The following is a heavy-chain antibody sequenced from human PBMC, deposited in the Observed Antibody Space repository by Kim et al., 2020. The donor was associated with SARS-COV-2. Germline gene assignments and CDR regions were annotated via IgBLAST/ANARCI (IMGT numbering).Heavy chain of an antibody. J-gene: IGHJ5*02. CDR2: INPNSGGT. CDR1: GYTFTGYY. D-gene: IGHD3-10*01. V-gene: IGHV1-2*02. CDR3: ASGWFGESSWFDP. Sequence: ASVKVSCKASGYTFTGYYMHWVRQAPGQGLEWMGWINPNSGGTNYAQKFQGRVTMTMDTSISTAYMELSRLRSDDTAVYYCASGWFGESSWFDPWGQGTLVTVSS.